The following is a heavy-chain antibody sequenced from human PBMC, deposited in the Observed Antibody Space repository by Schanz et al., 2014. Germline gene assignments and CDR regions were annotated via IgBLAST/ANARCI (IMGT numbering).Heavy chain of an antibody. Sequence: EVRLVESGGGLVQPGGSLRLSCSASGFTLSSFGMNWVRQAPGKGLEWVSYISSSSSTIYYADSVKGRFTISRDNSNNTVYLQMNTLRAEDTAVYYCAREDCSATSCYFRYWGQGTLVTVSS. J-gene: IGHJ1*01. CDR1: GFTLSSFG. CDR3: AREDCSATSCYFRY. CDR2: ISSSSSTI. D-gene: IGHD2-15*01. V-gene: IGHV3-48*01.